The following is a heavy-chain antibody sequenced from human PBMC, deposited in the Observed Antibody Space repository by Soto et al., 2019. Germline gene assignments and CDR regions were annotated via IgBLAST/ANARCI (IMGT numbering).Heavy chain of an antibody. Sequence: EVQLLDSGGGLVQPGGSLRLSCAASGFTFSNYAMTWVRQGPGKGLEWVSGISGSGGRSYYADSVKGRFTISRDNSKSTLYFQMNGLRAEDRAVYSLAKAYFFGSTEKPYYLDYWGQEPWSPSPQ. CDR1: GFTFSNYA. D-gene: IGHD3-10*01. J-gene: IGHJ4*01. CDR3: AKAYFFGSTEKPYYLDY. CDR2: ISGSGGRS. V-gene: IGHV3-23*01.